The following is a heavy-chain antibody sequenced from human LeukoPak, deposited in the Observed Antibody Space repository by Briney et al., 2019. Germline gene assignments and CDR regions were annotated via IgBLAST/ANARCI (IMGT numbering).Heavy chain of an antibody. Sequence: GGSLRLSCAASGFTFSSYWMSWVRQAPGKGLEWVANIKQDGSEKYYVDSVKGRFTISRDNAKNSLYLQMNSLRAEYTAVYYCARARIWELLRGYFDYWGQGTLVTVSS. CDR3: ARARIWELLRGYFDY. CDR2: IKQDGSEK. CDR1: GFTFSSYW. D-gene: IGHD1-26*01. V-gene: IGHV3-7*01. J-gene: IGHJ4*02.